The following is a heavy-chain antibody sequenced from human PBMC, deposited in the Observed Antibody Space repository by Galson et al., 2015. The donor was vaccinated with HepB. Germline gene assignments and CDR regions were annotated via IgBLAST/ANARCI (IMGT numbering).Heavy chain of an antibody. D-gene: IGHD6-13*01. CDR1: GYTFTGYY. CDR2: INPNSGGA. J-gene: IGHJ4*02. Sequence: SVKVSCKASGYTFTGYYMHWVRRAPGHGLEWMGWINPNSGGANYAQKLQGRVTMTRETSIGTGYMELSRLTSDDTAVYYCARVCAQYSSSLGYLGQGTLGTGS. CDR3: ARVCAQYSSSLGY. V-gene: IGHV1-2*02.